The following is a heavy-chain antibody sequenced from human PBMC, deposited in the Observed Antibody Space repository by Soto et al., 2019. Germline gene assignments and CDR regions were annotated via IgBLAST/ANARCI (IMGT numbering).Heavy chain of an antibody. CDR1: GFTFSSYA. V-gene: IGHV3-23*01. CDR2: ISGSGGST. J-gene: IGHJ4*02. Sequence: GGSLRLSCAASGFTFSSYAMSWVRQAPGKGLEWVSAISGSGGSTYYADSVKGRFTISRDNSKNTLYLQMNSLRAEDTAVYYCAKEGKLYYYDSSGPGTHFDYWGQGTLVTV. D-gene: IGHD3-22*01. CDR3: AKEGKLYYYDSSGPGTHFDY.